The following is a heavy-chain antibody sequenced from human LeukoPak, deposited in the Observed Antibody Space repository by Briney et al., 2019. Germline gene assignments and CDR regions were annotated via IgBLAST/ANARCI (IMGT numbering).Heavy chain of an antibody. V-gene: IGHV3-30*18. CDR2: ISYDGINK. CDR3: AKDRTLYDSTTLDY. J-gene: IGHJ4*02. CDR1: GFTXXXXX. D-gene: IGHD3-22*01. Sequence: GGSLRPSCAASGFTXXXXXXXWVRQAXGXXXXXXXVISYDGINKYYADSMKGRFTISRDNSKNTLYLQMNSLRAEDTAVYYCAKDRTLYDSTTLDYWGQGTLVTVSS.